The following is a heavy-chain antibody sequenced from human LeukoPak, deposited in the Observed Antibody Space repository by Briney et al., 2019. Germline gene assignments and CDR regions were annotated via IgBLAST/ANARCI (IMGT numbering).Heavy chain of an antibody. CDR1: GYIFSNYW. CDR3: ARFAYGSDYFHGHY. J-gene: IGHJ4*02. CDR2: IYPGDSNT. D-gene: IGHD3-22*01. Sequence: GEYLKISCKGSGYIFSNYWIGWVRQMPGKGLEWMGIIYPGDSNTRYSPSFQGQVTISVDKSISTAYLQWSSLKASDTAMYYCARFAYGSDYFHGHYWGQGTLVTVSS. V-gene: IGHV5-51*01.